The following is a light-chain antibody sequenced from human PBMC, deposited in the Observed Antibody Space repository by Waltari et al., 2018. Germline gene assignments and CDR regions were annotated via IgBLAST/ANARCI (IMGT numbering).Light chain of an antibody. CDR2: EVS. J-gene: IGLJ1*01. CDR3: SSHTATVPHV. CDR1: SNDVGGYGY. V-gene: IGLV2-14*01. Sequence: QSALTQPASVSGSPGQSITIPCTGTSNDVGGYGYVSWYQQYPGKAPKLIIYEVSDRPSGISTRFSGSKSGNTASLTISGLQAEDEADYYCSSHTATVPHVFGTGTRVTVV.